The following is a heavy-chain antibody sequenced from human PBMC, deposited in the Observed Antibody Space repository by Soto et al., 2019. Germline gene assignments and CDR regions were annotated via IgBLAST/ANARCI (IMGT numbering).Heavy chain of an antibody. CDR1: GFTFSSYA. CDR2: ISYDGSNK. D-gene: IGHD3-22*01. V-gene: IGHV3-30-3*01. Sequence: GGSLRLSCAASGFTFSSYAMHWVRQAPGKGLEWVAVISYDGSNKYYADSVKGRFTISRDNSKNTLYLQMNSLRAEDTAVYYCARGKTYYYDSSGYPTEYYFDYWGQGTLVTVSS. CDR3: ARGKTYYYDSSGYPTEYYFDY. J-gene: IGHJ4*02.